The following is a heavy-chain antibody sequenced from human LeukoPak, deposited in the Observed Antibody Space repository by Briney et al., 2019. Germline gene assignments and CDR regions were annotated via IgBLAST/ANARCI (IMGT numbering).Heavy chain of an antibody. Sequence: SETLSLTCTVSGGSISSSSYYGGWIRQPPGKGLEWIGSIYYSGNTYYNPSLKSRVTISVDTSKNQFSLKLNSVTAADTAVYYCARQYNSGYGLPFDYWGQGTLVTVSS. CDR1: GGSISSSSYY. D-gene: IGHD5-12*01. J-gene: IGHJ4*02. CDR3: ARQYNSGYGLPFDY. CDR2: IYYSGNT. V-gene: IGHV4-39*01.